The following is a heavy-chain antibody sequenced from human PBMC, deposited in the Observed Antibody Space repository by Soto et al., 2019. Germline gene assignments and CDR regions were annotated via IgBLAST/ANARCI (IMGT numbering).Heavy chain of an antibody. Sequence: QVQLQESGPGLVKPSGTLSPTCAVIGGSISNSNWWTWVRQPPGKGLDWIAEIFHSGSTNYNSSLLGRVTISVDKANNQSSLRLSSVPAADTAVYYCAHRPIVGAAIWGQGTLVTVSS. D-gene: IGHD1-26*01. CDR2: IFHSGST. J-gene: IGHJ4*02. CDR1: GGSISNSNW. V-gene: IGHV4-4*02. CDR3: AHRPIVGAAI.